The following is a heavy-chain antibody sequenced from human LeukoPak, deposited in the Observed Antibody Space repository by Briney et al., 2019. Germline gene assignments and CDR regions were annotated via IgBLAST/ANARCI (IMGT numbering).Heavy chain of an antibody. CDR1: GYTFTSYG. V-gene: IGHV1-18*01. Sequence: ASVKVSCKASGYTFTSYGISWVRQAPGQGLEWMGWISAYNGNTNYAQKLQGRVTMTRNTSISTAYMELSSLRSEDTAVYYCARGPYDILTGSFYYYYMDVWGKGTTVTISS. CDR3: ARGPYDILTGSFYYYYMDV. D-gene: IGHD3-9*01. CDR2: ISAYNGNT. J-gene: IGHJ6*03.